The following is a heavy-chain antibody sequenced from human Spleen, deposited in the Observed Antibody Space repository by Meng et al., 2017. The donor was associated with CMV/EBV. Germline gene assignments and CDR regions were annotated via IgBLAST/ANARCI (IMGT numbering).Heavy chain of an antibody. D-gene: IGHD1-26*01. CDR2: IRYDGSNK. V-gene: IGHV3-30*02. Sequence: GESLKISCAASGFTFSNYSLNWIRQAPGKGLEWVAFIRYDGSNKYYGDSVKGRFSISRDNSNDTLYLQMNSLRAEDTAVYYCAKGTKPGLTGSYCNIWGQGTMVNVSS. CDR1: GFTFSNYS. J-gene: IGHJ3*02. CDR3: AKGTKPGLTGSYCNI.